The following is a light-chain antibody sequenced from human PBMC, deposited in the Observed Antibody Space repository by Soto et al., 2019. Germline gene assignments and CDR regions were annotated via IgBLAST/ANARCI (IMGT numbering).Light chain of an antibody. V-gene: IGKV3-11*01. Sequence: EVVLTQSPVTLSLSPGERATFSCRASQSFRGLLAWYQQKPGQAPRLLIYDAYNRATGIPPRFSGSGSGTDFTLTISSLEPEDSAVYYCQQGHKWPITFGQGTRLEIK. CDR1: QSFRGL. CDR3: QQGHKWPIT. CDR2: DAY. J-gene: IGKJ5*01.